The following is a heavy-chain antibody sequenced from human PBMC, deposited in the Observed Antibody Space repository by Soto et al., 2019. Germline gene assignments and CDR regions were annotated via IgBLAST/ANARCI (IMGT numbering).Heavy chain of an antibody. V-gene: IGHV3-30*03. Sequence: GGSLRLSCADSGFTFTDYGMHWVRQAPGKGLEWVAVISYDGSNKNYADSVKGRFTISRDNSKNTLYLQMNSLRAEDTAVYFCSCDTEVHDSSGYYDFDYWGQGTLVTVSS. CDR2: ISYDGSNK. J-gene: IGHJ4*02. CDR3: SCDTEVHDSSGYYDFDY. D-gene: IGHD3-22*01. CDR1: GFTFTDYG.